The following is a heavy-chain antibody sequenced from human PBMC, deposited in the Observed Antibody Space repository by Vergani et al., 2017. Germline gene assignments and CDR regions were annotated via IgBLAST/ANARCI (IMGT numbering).Heavy chain of an antibody. CDR2: INPSGGST. CDR3: ARDQNGWGGMDV. V-gene: IGHV1-46*01. J-gene: IGHJ6*02. D-gene: IGHD7-27*01. Sequence: QVQLVQSGAEVKKPGASVKVSCKASGYTFTSYYMHWVRQAPGQGLEWMGIINPSGGSTSYAQKFQGRVTMTRDTSTSTVYMELSSLRSEDTAGYYGARDQNGWGGMDVWGQGTTVTVAS. CDR1: GYTFTSYY.